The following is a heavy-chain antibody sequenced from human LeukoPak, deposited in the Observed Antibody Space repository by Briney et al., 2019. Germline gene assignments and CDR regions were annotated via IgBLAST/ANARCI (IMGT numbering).Heavy chain of an antibody. CDR1: GYTFTGYY. CDR3: ARVGECSSTSCYYYFDY. Sequence: ASVKVSCKASGYTFTGYYMHWVRQAPGQGLEWMGWINPNSGGTNYAQKFQGRVTMTRDTSTSTVYMELSSLRSEDTAVYYCARVGECSSTSCYYYFDYWGQGTLVTVSS. V-gene: IGHV1-2*02. CDR2: INPNSGGT. D-gene: IGHD2-2*01. J-gene: IGHJ4*02.